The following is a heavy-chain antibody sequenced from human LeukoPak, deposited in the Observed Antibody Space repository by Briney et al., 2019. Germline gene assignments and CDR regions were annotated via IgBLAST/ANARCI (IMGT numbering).Heavy chain of an antibody. D-gene: IGHD1-26*01. CDR3: AGGMPSYHSGSYSLDY. J-gene: IGHJ4*02. V-gene: IGHV4-34*01. Sequence: KTSETLSLTCAVYGGSFSGYYWSWIRQPPGKGLEWIGEINHSGSTNYNPSLKSRVTISVDTSKNQFSLKLSSVTAADTAVYYCAGGMPSYHSGSYSLDYWGQGTLVTVSS. CDR2: INHSGST. CDR1: GGSFSGYY.